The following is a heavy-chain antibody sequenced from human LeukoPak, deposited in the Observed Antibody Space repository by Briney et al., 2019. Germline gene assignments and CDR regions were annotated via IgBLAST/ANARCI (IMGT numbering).Heavy chain of an antibody. CDR1: GGSITSGGYS. V-gene: IGHV4-31*03. CDR3: ARGSTGDKSNN. D-gene: IGHD7-27*01. Sequence: SQTLSLTCTVSGGSITSGGYSWSWICPLPGKGLEWIGYIYSSGTTSYNPSHKRRLTISLDTSENQFSLKLSPVSAADTAVYYFARGSTGDKSNNWGQGTLVTVSS. J-gene: IGHJ4*02. CDR2: IYSSGTT.